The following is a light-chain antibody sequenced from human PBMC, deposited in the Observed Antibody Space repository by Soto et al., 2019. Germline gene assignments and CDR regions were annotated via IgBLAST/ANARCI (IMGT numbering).Light chain of an antibody. CDR1: QTIRGL. CDR2: DTS. J-gene: IGKJ1*01. Sequence: EIVLTQSPATLSLSPGERATLSCRTSQTIRGLLNWYQQRPGQAPRLLIYDTSNRATDIPARFSGSGSGTDFILTISSLDPEDFGVYYCQYYGASPRAFGQGTKIDIK. CDR3: QYYGASPRA. V-gene: IGKV3-11*01.